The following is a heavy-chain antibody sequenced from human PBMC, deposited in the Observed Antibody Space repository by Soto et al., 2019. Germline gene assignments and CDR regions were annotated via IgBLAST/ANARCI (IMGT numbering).Heavy chain of an antibody. Sequence: QITLKESGPTMVKPTQTLTLTCTFSGFSLSTSGVGVCWIHQPPGKALEWHALIYWNDDKRYSPALKSSLTITKDTSKNQMVLTMTNMDPVDTATYYCAHASPEDGFDYWGQGTLVTVTS. CDR3: AHASPEDGFDY. V-gene: IGHV2-5*01. J-gene: IGHJ4*02. CDR2: IYWNDDK. D-gene: IGHD2-15*01. CDR1: GFSLSTSGVG.